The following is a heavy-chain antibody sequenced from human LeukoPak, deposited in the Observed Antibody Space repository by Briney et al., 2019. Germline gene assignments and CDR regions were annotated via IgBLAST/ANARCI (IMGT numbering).Heavy chain of an antibody. V-gene: IGHV1-2*02. D-gene: IGHD1-7*01. J-gene: IGHJ5*02. CDR2: INPNSGGT. CDR1: GYTFTGYY. CDR3: ARDQGGHRLNFIDP. Sequence: ASVKVSCKASGYTFTGYYMHWVRQAPGQGLEWMGWINPNSGGTNYQGRVTMTRDTSISTAYMELSRLRSDDTAVYYCARDQGGHRLNFIDPWGQGTLVTVSS.